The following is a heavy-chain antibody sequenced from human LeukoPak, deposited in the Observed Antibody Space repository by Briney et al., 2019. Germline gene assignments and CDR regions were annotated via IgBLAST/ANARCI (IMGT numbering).Heavy chain of an antibody. CDR3: ARDGGLGIAAAGPFDY. CDR1: GGSISSSSYY. D-gene: IGHD6-13*01. V-gene: IGHV4-39*02. Sequence: SETLSLTCTVSGGSISSSSYYWGWICQPPGKGLEWIGSIYYSGSAYYSPSLKSRVTISIDTSKNQFSLKLTSVTAADTAVYYCARDGGLGIAAAGPFDYWGQGTLVTVSS. J-gene: IGHJ4*02. CDR2: IYYSGSA.